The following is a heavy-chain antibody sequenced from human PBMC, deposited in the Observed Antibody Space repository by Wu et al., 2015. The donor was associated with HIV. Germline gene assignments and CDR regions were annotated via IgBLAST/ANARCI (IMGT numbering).Heavy chain of an antibody. CDR2: IIPIFGTA. D-gene: IGHD2-2*01. CDR1: GGTFSSYA. V-gene: IGHV1-69*12. Sequence: QVQLVQSGAEVKKPGSSVKVSCKASGGTFSSYAISWVRQAPGQGLEWMGGIIPIFGTANYAQKFQGRVTITADESTSTAYMELSSLRSEDTAVYYCARLGSYCSSTSCYRRYYYYYMDVWGKGPRSPSP. CDR3: ARLGSYCSSTSCYRRYYYYYMDV. J-gene: IGHJ6*03.